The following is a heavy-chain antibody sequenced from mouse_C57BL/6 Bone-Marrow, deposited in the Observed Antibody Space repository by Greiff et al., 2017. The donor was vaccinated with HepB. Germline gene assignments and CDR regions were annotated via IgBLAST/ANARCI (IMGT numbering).Heavy chain of an antibody. Sequence: VQLKQSGPELVKPGASVKISCKASGYAFSSSWMNWVKQRPGKGLEWIGRIYPGDGDTNYNGKFKGKATLTADKSSSTAYMQLSSLTSEDSAVYFCARGSSLAMDYWGQGTSVTVSS. V-gene: IGHV1-82*01. D-gene: IGHD6-1*01. CDR1: GYAFSSSW. CDR3: ARGSSLAMDY. J-gene: IGHJ4*01. CDR2: IYPGDGDT.